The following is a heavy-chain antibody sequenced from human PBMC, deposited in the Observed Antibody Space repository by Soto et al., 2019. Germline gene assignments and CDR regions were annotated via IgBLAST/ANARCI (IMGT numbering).Heavy chain of an antibody. Sequence: QVQLQESGPGLVKPSETLSLTSTVSGGSISSYYWSWIRQPPGYGMEWIGYIFYNGHTDNNPSRKRRLTKPVDTSKIQCSLNMRSVTAADTGVYSSARRYGRAFDTWFQGTVVTVSS. V-gene: IGHV4-59*08. D-gene: IGHD4-17*01. CDR2: IFYNGHT. CDR3: ARRYGRAFDT. J-gene: IGHJ3*02. CDR1: GGSISSYY.